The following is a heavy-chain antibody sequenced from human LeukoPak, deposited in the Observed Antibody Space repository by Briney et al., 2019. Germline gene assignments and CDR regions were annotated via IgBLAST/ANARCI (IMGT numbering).Heavy chain of an antibody. CDR2: MKQDGSEK. CDR3: ARDKIVGATNFDF. V-gene: IGHV3-7*01. D-gene: IGHD1-26*01. CDR1: GFTFSSFA. Sequence: GGSLRLSCAASGFTFSSFALSWVRQVPGKGLEWVANMKQDGSEKYYVDSVKGRFTISRDNAKNSLYPQMNSLRAEDTAVYYCARDKIVGATNFDFWGQGTLVTVSS. J-gene: IGHJ4*02.